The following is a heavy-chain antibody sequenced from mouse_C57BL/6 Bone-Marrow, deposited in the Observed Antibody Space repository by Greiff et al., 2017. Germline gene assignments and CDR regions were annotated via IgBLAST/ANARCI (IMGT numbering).Heavy chain of an antibody. Sequence: EVMLVESGGGLVKPGGSLQLSCAASGFTLSDYGMHWVRQAPEKGLEWVAYISSGSSTIYYADTVKGRFTISRDNAKHTMFLQMTSLRSEDTAMYYCARLPAIYDGYYDAYWGQGTLVTVSA. CDR1: GFTLSDYG. V-gene: IGHV5-17*01. CDR3: ARLPAIYDGYYDAY. D-gene: IGHD2-3*01. J-gene: IGHJ3*01. CDR2: ISSGSSTI.